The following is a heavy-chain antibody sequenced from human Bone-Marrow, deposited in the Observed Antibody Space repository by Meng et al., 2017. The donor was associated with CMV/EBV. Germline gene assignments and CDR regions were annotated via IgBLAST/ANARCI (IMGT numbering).Heavy chain of an antibody. Sequence: GESLKISCAASGFTFSNYWMHWVRQAPGKGLVWVSRIFIDGSSTSYADSVKGRFTISRDNAKNTLFLQMNSLRAEDTAMYYCARMTIFGFDYWGQGTLVTVSS. V-gene: IGHV3-74*01. CDR1: GFTFSNYW. CDR3: ARMTIFGFDY. J-gene: IGHJ4*02. CDR2: IFIDGSST. D-gene: IGHD3-3*01.